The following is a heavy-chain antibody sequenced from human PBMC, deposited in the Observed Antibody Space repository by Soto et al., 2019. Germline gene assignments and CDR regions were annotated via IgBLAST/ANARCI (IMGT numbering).Heavy chain of an antibody. D-gene: IGHD6-13*01. J-gene: IGHJ5*02. CDR1: GFTFSSYS. CDR2: ISSSSSYI. CDR3: ARDHISLTYSSSWSQDA. Sequence: PGGSLRLSCAASGFTFSSYSMNWVRQAPGKGLEWVSSISSSSSYIYYADSVKGRFTISRDNAKNSLYLQMNSLRAEDTAVYYCARDHISLTYSSSWSQDAWGQGTLVTVSS. V-gene: IGHV3-21*01.